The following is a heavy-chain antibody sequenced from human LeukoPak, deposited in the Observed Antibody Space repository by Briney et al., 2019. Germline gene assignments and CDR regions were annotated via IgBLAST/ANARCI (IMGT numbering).Heavy chain of an antibody. CDR2: INHSGST. CDR3: ARGRPPWIAVAAKGVYFDY. J-gene: IGHJ4*02. D-gene: IGHD6-19*01. Sequence: TPSETLSLTCAVYGGSFSGYYWSWIRQPPGKGLEWIGEINHSGSTNYNPSLKSRVTISVDTSKNQFSLKLSSVTAADTAVYYCARGRPPWIAVAAKGVYFDYWGQGTLVTVSS. CDR1: GGSFSGYY. V-gene: IGHV4-34*01.